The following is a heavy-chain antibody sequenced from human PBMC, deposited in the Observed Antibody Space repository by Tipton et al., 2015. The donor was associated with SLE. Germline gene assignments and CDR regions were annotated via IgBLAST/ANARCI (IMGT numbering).Heavy chain of an antibody. CDR1: GGSINSGNYY. Sequence: LRLSCSVSGGSINSGNYYCHWVRQPAGKGLEWIGRVHSSGSINYNPSLKSRITISVDTSKTQCSLNLISVTAADTAMYYCATRVNSWAPFDYWGQGTPVTVSS. J-gene: IGHJ4*02. CDR2: VHSSGSI. CDR3: ATRVNSWAPFDY. V-gene: IGHV4-61*02. D-gene: IGHD6-13*01.